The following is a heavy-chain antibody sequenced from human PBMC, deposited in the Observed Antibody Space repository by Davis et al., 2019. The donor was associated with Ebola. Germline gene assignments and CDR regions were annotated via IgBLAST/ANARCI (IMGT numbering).Heavy chain of an antibody. CDR1: GFTFSSYS. CDR3: ARDLKQVATIFGVGYYYYGMDV. Sequence: GESLKISCAASGFTFSSYSMNWVRQAPGKGLEWVSYISSSSSTIYYADSVKGRFTISRDNAKNSLYLQMNSLRAEDTAVYYCARDLKQVATIFGVGYYYYGMDVWGQWTTVTVSS. V-gene: IGHV3-48*04. D-gene: IGHD3-3*01. J-gene: IGHJ6*02. CDR2: ISSSSSTI.